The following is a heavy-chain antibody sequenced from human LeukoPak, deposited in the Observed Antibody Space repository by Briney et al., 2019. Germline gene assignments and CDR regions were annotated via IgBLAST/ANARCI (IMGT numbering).Heavy chain of an antibody. CDR2: ILYDGSNQ. J-gene: IGHJ6*02. V-gene: IGHV3-30*18. Sequence: PGRSLRLSCAASGFTFSSYGMYWVRQAPGKGLEWVAVILYDGSNQYYADSVKGRFTISRDNSKNTVDLQMNSLRGEDTAVYYCAEVRSPLYYYYAMDVWGQGTTVTVSS. CDR1: GFTFSSYG. CDR3: AEVRSPLYYYYAMDV.